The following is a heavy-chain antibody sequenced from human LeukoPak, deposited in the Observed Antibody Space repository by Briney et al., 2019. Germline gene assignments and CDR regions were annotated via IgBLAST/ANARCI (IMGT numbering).Heavy chain of an antibody. D-gene: IGHD6-19*01. CDR2: ISGSGGST. Sequence: PGGSLRLSCAASGFTFSTYAMSWVRQAPGQGLEWVSAISGSGGSTYYADSVKGRFTIYRDNSKNTLYVQMNSLRAEDTAVYYCAKDEGSSGPYNWFDPWGEGTLVTVSS. V-gene: IGHV3-23*01. CDR1: GFTFSTYA. J-gene: IGHJ5*02. CDR3: AKDEGSSGPYNWFDP.